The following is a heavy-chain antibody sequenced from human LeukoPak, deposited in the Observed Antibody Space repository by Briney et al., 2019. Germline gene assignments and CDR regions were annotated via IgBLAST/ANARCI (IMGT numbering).Heavy chain of an antibody. CDR3: ARDTGALVTHFDY. CDR2: IKYDETEK. V-gene: IGHV3-7*03. J-gene: IGHJ4*02. Sequence: GGSLRLSCAASGFAFSSYWMSWVRQAPGKGLEWVANIKYDETEKYHVDSVKGRFTISRDNAKNSLYLQMNSLRAEDTAVYYCARDTGALVTHFDYWGQGTLVTVSS. CDR1: GFAFSSYW. D-gene: IGHD5-18*01.